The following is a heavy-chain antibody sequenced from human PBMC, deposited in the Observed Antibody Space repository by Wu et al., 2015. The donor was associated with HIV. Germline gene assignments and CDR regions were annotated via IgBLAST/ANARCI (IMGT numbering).Heavy chain of an antibody. V-gene: IGHV1-69*12. D-gene: IGHD3-10*01. CDR3: ARELLQGAYGRGQGSAFDI. CDR2: IIPIFGTA. J-gene: IGHJ3*02. CDR1: GGTFSSYA. Sequence: QVQLVQSGAEVKKPGSSVKVSCKASGGTFSSYAISWVRQAPGQGLEWMGGIIPIFGTANYAQKFQGRVTITADESTSTAYMELSSLRSEDTAVYYCARELLQGAYGRGQGSAFDIVGPRGQWSPSLQ.